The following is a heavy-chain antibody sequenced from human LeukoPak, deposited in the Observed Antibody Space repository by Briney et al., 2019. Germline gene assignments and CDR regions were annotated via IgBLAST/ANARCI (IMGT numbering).Heavy chain of an antibody. CDR1: GGSISSSSYY. J-gene: IGHJ5*02. CDR2: IHHSGRT. V-gene: IGHV4-39*07. CDR3: ARDHLANLASRLFDP. Sequence: SETLSLTCTVPGGSISSSSYYWGWIRQPPGKRLEWIGSIHHSGRTYYNPSLKSRVTISVDTSKNQFSLKLSSVTAADTAVYYCARDHLANLASRLFDPWGQGTLVTVSS. D-gene: IGHD3-3*01.